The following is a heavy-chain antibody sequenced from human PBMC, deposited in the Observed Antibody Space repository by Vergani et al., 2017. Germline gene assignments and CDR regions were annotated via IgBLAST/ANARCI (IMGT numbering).Heavy chain of an antibody. V-gene: IGHV3-30-3*01. J-gene: IGHJ3*02. Sequence: QVQLVESGGGVVQPGRSLRLSCAASGFTFSSYAMHWVRQAPGKGLEWVAVISYDGSNKYYADSVKGRFTISRDNSKNTLYLQMNSLRAEDTAVYYCASPYYDYIWGSYRYGSAFDIWGQGTMVTVSS. CDR2: ISYDGSNK. CDR3: ASPYYDYIWGSYRYGSAFDI. CDR1: GFTFSSYA. D-gene: IGHD3-16*02.